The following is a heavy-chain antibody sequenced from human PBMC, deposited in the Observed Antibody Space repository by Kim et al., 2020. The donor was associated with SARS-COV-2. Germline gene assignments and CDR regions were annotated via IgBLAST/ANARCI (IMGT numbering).Heavy chain of an antibody. CDR1: GGSISSSSYY. J-gene: IGHJ4*02. CDR3: ARRWQWLVFDY. CDR2: IYYSGST. Sequence: SETLSLTCTVSGGSISSSSYYWGWIRQPPGKGLEWIGSIYYSGSTYYNPSLKSRVTISVDTSKNQFSLKLSSVTAADTAVYYCARRWQWLVFDYWGQGTLVTVSS. V-gene: IGHV4-39*01. D-gene: IGHD6-19*01.